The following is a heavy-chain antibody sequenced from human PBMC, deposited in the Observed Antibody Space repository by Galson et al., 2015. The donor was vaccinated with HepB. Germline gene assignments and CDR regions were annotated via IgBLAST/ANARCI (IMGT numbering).Heavy chain of an antibody. CDR2: IIPIFDTT. CDR1: GGTFSSST. V-gene: IGHV1-69*13. J-gene: IGHJ6*02. D-gene: IGHD3-22*01. Sequence: SVKVSCKASGGTFSSSTISWVRQAPGQGLEWMGGIIPIFDTTKYAQKFQGRVTITADESTNTAYMELSSLRSEDTAVYYCAREDYDNSGYLGYYYGMDVWGQGTTVTVSS. CDR3: AREDYDNSGYLGYYYGMDV.